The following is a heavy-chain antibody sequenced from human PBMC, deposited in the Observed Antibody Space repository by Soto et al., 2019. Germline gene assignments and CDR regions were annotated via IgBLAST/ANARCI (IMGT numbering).Heavy chain of an antibody. D-gene: IGHD4-17*01. CDR3: ARAGQTVPRFDY. CDR1: GASMTSFY. J-gene: IGHJ4*02. V-gene: IGHV4-59*01. CDR2: IYYSGST. Sequence: QVQLQESGPGLVKPSETLSLTCSVSGASMTSFYWTWVRQPPGKGLEWIGYIYYSGSTTYNPSLQSRVTISIDTSKNHFSLRLSSLTAADTAIYYCARAGQTVPRFDYWGQGALVAVSS.